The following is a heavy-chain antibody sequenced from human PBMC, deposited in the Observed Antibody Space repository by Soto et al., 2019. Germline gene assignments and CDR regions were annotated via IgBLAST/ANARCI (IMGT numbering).Heavy chain of an antibody. CDR2: IYYSGST. Sequence: PSETLSLTCTVSGGSISSGDYYWSWIRQPPGKGLEWIGYIYYSGSTYYNPSLKSRVTISVDTSKNQFSLKLSSVTAADTAVYYCARAFNGYLIRGHKTNWFDPWGQGTLVTSPQ. CDR1: GGSISSGDYY. D-gene: IGHD5-18*01. J-gene: IGHJ5*02. CDR3: ARAFNGYLIRGHKTNWFDP. V-gene: IGHV4-30-4*01.